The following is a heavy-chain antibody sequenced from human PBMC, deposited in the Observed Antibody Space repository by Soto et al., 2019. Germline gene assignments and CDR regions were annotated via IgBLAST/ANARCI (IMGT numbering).Heavy chain of an antibody. CDR2: ISGSGGST. V-gene: IGHV3-23*01. CDR3: XKXXYXGXDISLNLXS. J-gene: IGHJ4*02. Sequence: PGGSLRLSCAASGFTSSSYAMTWVRQVPGKGLEWVSGISGSGGSTYYADSVKGRFTSSRDTSKNTLYLQMNSLRAEDTAVYYXXKXXYXGXDISLNLXSWAQGXXVT. CDR1: GFTSSSYA. D-gene: IGHD5-12*01.